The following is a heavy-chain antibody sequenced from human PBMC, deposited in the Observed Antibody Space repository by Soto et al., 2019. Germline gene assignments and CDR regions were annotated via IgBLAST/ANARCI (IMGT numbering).Heavy chain of an antibody. J-gene: IGHJ4*02. CDR1: GFACNTYG. V-gene: IGHV3-23*01. D-gene: IGHD2-21*02. CDR2: VSGSGGGT. Sequence: GGSLRLSCASSGFACNTYGMTWVRQAPGKGLEWVSTVSGSGGGTYYADSVKGRFTISRVNSKNTMYLQMSNLRAEDTAVYFCARIGPYCGGDCYPDFDFWGLGTPVTVSS. CDR3: ARIGPYCGGDCYPDFDF.